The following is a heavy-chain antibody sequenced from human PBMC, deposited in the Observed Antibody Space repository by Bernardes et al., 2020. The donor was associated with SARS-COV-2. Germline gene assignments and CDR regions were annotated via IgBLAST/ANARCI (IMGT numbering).Heavy chain of an antibody. CDR1: GFTFSNFL. D-gene: IGHD2-8*01. V-gene: IGHV3-23*05. J-gene: IGHJ5*02. CDR3: ARATETNCANRICDGRWFDP. Sequence: GGSLRLSCAASGFTFSNFLFSWFRQAPGKGLEWVSSISGAGLYIYYGDSVRGRFTISRDNFRNTLFLQMNVVRGEDTATYYCARATETNCANRICDGRWFDPWGQGTLVTVSP. CDR2: ISGAGLYI.